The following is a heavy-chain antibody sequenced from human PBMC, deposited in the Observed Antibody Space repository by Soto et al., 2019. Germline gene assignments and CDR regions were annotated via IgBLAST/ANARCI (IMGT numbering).Heavy chain of an antibody. CDR2: ISAYNGNT. Sequence: SVKVSCKASGDSFTSYCMCWVRQAPGQGLEWMGWISAYNGNTNYAQKLQGRVTMTTDTSTSTAYMELRSLRSDDTAVYYCARVRPRGYMDVWGKGTTVTVS. J-gene: IGHJ6*03. CDR3: ARVRPRGYMDV. CDR1: GDSFTSYC. V-gene: IGHV1-18*01.